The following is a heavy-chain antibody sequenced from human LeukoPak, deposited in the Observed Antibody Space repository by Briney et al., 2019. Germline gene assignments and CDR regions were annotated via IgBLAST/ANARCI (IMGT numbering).Heavy chain of an antibody. CDR3: AKDRLGRGVDYDAFDI. D-gene: IGHD3-9*01. CDR2: ISGSGSST. J-gene: IGHJ3*02. Sequence: GGSLRLSCAASGFTFRSYAMNSVRQAPGKGLEWGSVISGSGSSTYYAASVKGRFTISRDNSRNTLSRQMISLTAEDRPVFSCAKDRLGRGVDYDAFDIWGQGTMVTASS. V-gene: IGHV3-23*01. CDR1: GFTFRSYA.